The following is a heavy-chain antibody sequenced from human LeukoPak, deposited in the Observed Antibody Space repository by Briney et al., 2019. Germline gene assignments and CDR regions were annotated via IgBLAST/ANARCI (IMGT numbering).Heavy chain of an antibody. CDR3: ARDLTSTSWEGFDP. J-gene: IGHJ5*02. V-gene: IGHV3-21*06. CDR1: GFTLSSYI. Sequence: GGSLRLSCAASGFTLSSYIMNWVRQAPGKGLEWVSSISGSSSYIYYADSVKGRFTISRDNAKNSLYLQMSSLRAEDTAVYYCARDLTSTSWEGFDPWGQGTLVTVSS. D-gene: IGHD2-2*01. CDR2: ISGSSSYI.